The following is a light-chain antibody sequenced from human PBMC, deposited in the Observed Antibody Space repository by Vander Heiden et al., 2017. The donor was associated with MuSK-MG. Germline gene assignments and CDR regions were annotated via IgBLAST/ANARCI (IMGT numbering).Light chain of an antibody. Sequence: QSVLTQPPSMSATPGQSVTISCSGSTSNIGKTYVYWYQQFPGAAPRLLIYNNNQRPSGVPDRFSGSKSGTSASPAIGGVRSEDEADFYCSTWDDSLTGHVVFGGGTKLNVL. CDR3: STWDDSLTGHVV. CDR1: TSNIGKTY. V-gene: IGLV1-47*02. CDR2: NNN. J-gene: IGLJ2*01.